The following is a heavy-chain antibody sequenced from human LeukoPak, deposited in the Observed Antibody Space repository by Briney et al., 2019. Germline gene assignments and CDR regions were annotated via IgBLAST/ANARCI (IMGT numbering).Heavy chain of an antibody. Sequence: GESLKLSCKGSGYSFSSYWIGWVRQMPGKGLEWMGMIYPGDSDTRYSPSFQGQVTISADKSISTAYLQWSSLKASDTAMYYCARRAYCGGDCYLDYWGQGTLVTVSS. D-gene: IGHD2-21*02. CDR1: GYSFSSYW. CDR3: ARRAYCGGDCYLDY. J-gene: IGHJ4*02. V-gene: IGHV5-51*03. CDR2: IYPGDSDT.